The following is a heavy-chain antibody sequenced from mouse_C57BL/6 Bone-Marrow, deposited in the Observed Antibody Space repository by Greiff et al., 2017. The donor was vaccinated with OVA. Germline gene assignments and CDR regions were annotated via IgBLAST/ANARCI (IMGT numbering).Heavy chain of an antibody. CDR3: ARGGDGYSGFAY. J-gene: IGHJ3*01. V-gene: IGHV1-69*01. CDR2: IDPSDSYT. D-gene: IGHD2-3*01. CDR1: GYTFTSYW. Sequence: QVQLQQPGAELVMPGASVKLSCTASGYTFTSYWMHWVKQRPGQGLEWIGEIDPSDSYTNYNQKFKGKSTLTVDKSSSTADMQLSSLTSEDSAVYDCARGGDGYSGFAYWGQGTLVTVSA.